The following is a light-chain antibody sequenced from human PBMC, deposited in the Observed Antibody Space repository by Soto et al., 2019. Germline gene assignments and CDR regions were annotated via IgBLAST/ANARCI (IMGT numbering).Light chain of an antibody. CDR3: NSYSSSTSLPYV. V-gene: IGLV2-14*01. J-gene: IGLJ1*01. CDR1: TNDVGGYNY. CDR2: EVS. Sequence: QSALTQPASVSGSPGQPITISCTGTTNDVGGYNYVSWYQQHPGKAPKLLIFEVSSRPSGVSNRFSGSKSGNTASLTISALQAEDEADYFCNSYSSSTSLPYVFGTGTQLTVL.